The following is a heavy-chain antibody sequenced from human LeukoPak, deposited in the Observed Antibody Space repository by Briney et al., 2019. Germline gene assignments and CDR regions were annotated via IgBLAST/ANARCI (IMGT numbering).Heavy chain of an antibody. Sequence: SETLSLTCTVSGGSIGSYYWTWIRQPAGKGLEWIGRIYATGNTNYNPSLKSRVTMSVDTYKNQFSLKLSSVTAADTAVYYCARYQGVQMSLANWRQGTLVTVSS. D-gene: IGHD5-12*01. CDR2: IYATGNT. CDR1: GGSIGSYY. V-gene: IGHV4-4*07. J-gene: IGHJ4*02. CDR3: ARYQGVQMSLAN.